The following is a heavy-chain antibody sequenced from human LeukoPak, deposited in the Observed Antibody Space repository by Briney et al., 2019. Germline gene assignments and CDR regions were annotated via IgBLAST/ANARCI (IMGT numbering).Heavy chain of an antibody. CDR3: VGGGSGSYYNRPFDY. CDR2: IYHSGST. J-gene: IGHJ4*02. V-gene: IGHV4-4*02. CDR1: GGSISSSNW. D-gene: IGHD3-10*01. Sequence: SETLSLTCAVSGGSISSSNWWSWVRQPPGKGLEWIGEIYHSGSTNYNPSLKSRVTISVDKSKNQFSLKLSSVTAADTAVYYCVGGGSGSYYNRPFDYWGQGTLVTVSS.